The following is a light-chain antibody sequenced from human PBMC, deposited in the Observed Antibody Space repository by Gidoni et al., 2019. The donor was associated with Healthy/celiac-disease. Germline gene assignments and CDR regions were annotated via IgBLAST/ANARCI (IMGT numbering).Light chain of an antibody. CDR2: DAS. CDR1: QSVSSY. Sequence: EIVLTPSPATLSLSPGERATLPCRASQSVSSYLAWYQQKPGQAPRLLIYDASNRATGIPARFSGSGCGTDLTLTISSLEPEDFAVYYCQQRSNWPLTFGGGTKVEIK. V-gene: IGKV3-11*01. J-gene: IGKJ4*01. CDR3: QQRSNWPLT.